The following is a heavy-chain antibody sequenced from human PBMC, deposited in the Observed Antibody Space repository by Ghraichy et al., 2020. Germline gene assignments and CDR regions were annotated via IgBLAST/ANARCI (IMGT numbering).Heavy chain of an antibody. Sequence: SETLSLTCTVSGGSISSNYWTWIRQPPGKGLEWIGYTYHSGSTNSNPSLKSRVSISVDASKNQFSLKLRSVTAADTAVYYCARTGSLRPDWFFDLWGRGTLISVSS. CDR2: TYHSGST. J-gene: IGHJ2*01. CDR3: ARTGSLRPDWFFDL. D-gene: IGHD1-14*01. CDR1: GGSISSNY. V-gene: IGHV4-59*01.